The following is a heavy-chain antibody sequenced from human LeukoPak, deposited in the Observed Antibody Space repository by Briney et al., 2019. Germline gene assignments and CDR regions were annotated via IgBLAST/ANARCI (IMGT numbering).Heavy chain of an antibody. CDR3: AKAPASVAALKYYFDY. J-gene: IGHJ4*02. D-gene: IGHD2-15*01. V-gene: IGHV3-23*01. CDR2: ISGSGGST. CDR1: GFTFSSYA. Sequence: GSLRLSCAASGFTFSSYAMSWVRQAPGKGLEWVSAISGSGGSTYYADSVKGRFTISRDNFKNTLYLQMNSLRAEDTAVYYCAKAPASVAALKYYFDYWGQGTLVTVSS.